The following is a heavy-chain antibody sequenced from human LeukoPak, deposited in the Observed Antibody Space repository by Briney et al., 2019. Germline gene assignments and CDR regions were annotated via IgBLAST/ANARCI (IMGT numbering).Heavy chain of an antibody. CDR2: INHSGST. D-gene: IGHD3-9*01. V-gene: IGHV4-34*01. Sequence: PSETLSLTCAVYGGSFSGYYWSWIRQPPGKGLEWIREINHSGSTNYNPSLKSRVTISVDTSKNQFSLKLSSVTAADTAVYYCARGRYFDWLPHSGYFDYWGQGTLVTVSS. J-gene: IGHJ4*02. CDR1: GGSFSGYY. CDR3: ARGRYFDWLPHSGYFDY.